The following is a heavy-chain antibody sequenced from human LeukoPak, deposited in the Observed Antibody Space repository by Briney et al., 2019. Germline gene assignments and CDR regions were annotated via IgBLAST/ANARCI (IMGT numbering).Heavy chain of an antibody. CDR2: IYYSGST. CDR3: ARLSIAVAGGVDY. CDR1: GFTFSSYG. V-gene: IGHV4-39*01. J-gene: IGHJ4*02. D-gene: IGHD6-19*01. Sequence: GSLRLSCAASGFTFSSYGMSWIRQPPGKGLEWIGSIYYSGSTYYNPSLRSRVTISVDTSKNQFSLKLSSVTAAETAVYYCARLSIAVAGGVDYWGQGTLVTVSS.